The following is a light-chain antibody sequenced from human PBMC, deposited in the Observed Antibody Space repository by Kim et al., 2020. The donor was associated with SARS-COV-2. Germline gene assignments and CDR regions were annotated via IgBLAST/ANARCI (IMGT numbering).Light chain of an antibody. Sequence: SSELTQDPAVSVALGQTVRITCRGDSLRNFFASWYQQKPGQAPLLVIFGKNNRPSGIPDRFSGSSSGNTASLTITGAQAEDEADYYCNSRDSSGNHLRVFGGGTQLTVL. CDR3: NSRDSSGNHLRV. CDR2: GKN. CDR1: SLRNFF. V-gene: IGLV3-19*01. J-gene: IGLJ3*02.